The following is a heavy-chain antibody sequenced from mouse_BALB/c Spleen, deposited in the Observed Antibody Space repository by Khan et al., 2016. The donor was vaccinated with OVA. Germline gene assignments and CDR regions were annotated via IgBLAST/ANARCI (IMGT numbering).Heavy chain of an antibody. CDR1: GYTFTSYW. D-gene: IGHD1-1*01. V-gene: IGHV1-7*01. J-gene: IGHJ3*01. CDR2: INPSTGYS. CDR3: ANHGSSSAWFAY. Sequence: QVQLQQSGAELAKPGASVKMSCKASGYTFTSYWMHWVKQRPGQGLEWIGYINPSTGYSEYNQKFKDKATLTADKSSSTAYMQLSSLTSDDSAVYYCANHGSSSAWFAYWGQGTLFTVSA.